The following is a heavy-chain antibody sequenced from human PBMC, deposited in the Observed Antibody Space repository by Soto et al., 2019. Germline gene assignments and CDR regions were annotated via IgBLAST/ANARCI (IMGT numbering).Heavy chain of an antibody. CDR1: GGTISSYY. CDR2: IYASGST. V-gene: IGHV4-4*07. CDR3: ARSGAGTATIFDH. J-gene: IGHJ4*02. D-gene: IGHD6-19*01. Sequence: SETLSLTCTVSGGTISSYYWSWIRQPAGKGLEWIGRIYASGSTIYNPSLKSRATMSVDTSKKQFSLKLSSVTAADTAVYYCARSGAGTATIFDHWGQGTLVTVS.